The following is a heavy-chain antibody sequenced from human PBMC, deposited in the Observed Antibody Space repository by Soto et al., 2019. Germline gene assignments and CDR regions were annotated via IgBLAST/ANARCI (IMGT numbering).Heavy chain of an antibody. J-gene: IGHJ4*02. CDR2: INPGSVTR. CDR3: VRAWKGNSHGNFY. CDR1: GLTFTTYN. V-gene: IGHV3-48*02. D-gene: IGHD5-18*01. Sequence: EVQLVESGGGLVQPGGSLRLSCAVSGLTFTTYNFNWVRQAPGKGLEWISFINPGSVTRHYADSVRGRFTISRDNAKNTVYLQMNSLTDADTAVYYGVRAWKGNSHGNFYWGQGTLVTVSS.